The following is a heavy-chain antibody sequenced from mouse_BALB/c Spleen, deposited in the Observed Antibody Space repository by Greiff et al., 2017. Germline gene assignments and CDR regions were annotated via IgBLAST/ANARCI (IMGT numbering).Heavy chain of an antibody. CDR1: GFNIKDTY. J-gene: IGHJ4*01. CDR2: IDPANGNT. V-gene: IGHV14-3*02. D-gene: IGHD3-1*01. CDR3: ARGATDYYAMDY. Sequence: EVQLQQSGAELVKPGASVKLSCTASGFNIKDTYMHWVKQRPEQGLEWIGRIDPANGNTKYDPKFPGKATITADTSSNTAYLQLSSLTSEDTAVYYCARGATDYYAMDYWGQGTSVTVSS.